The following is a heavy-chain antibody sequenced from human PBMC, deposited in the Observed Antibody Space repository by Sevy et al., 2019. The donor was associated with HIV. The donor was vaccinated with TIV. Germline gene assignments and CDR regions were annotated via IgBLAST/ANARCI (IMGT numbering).Heavy chain of an antibody. CDR3: ARDMLATRPPLWDYYHGMDV. Sequence: ASVKVSCKASGYTFTSYGISWVRQAPGQGLEWMGWISAYNGNTNYAQKLQGRVTMTTDTSTSTAYMELRSLRSDDTAVYYCARDMLATRPPLWDYYHGMDVWGQGTTVTVSS. J-gene: IGHJ6*02. CDR1: GYTFTSYG. V-gene: IGHV1-18*01. D-gene: IGHD5-12*01. CDR2: ISAYNGNT.